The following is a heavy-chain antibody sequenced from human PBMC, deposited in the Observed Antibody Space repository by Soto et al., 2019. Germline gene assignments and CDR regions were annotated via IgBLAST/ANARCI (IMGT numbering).Heavy chain of an antibody. CDR2: IAYSGST. J-gene: IGHJ4*02. Sequence: QVQLQESGPGLVKPSQTLSLTCTVSGGSISSGNYYWSWIRQPPGKGLEWIGFIAYSGSTYYSTFLKSRVTISVDTSKSQFSLTLSFVTAADTAVYYCATMGTPATALYVFDCWGQGSLVTVSS. V-gene: IGHV4-30-4*01. CDR1: GGSISSGNYY. CDR3: ATMGTPATALYVFDC. D-gene: IGHD2-15*01.